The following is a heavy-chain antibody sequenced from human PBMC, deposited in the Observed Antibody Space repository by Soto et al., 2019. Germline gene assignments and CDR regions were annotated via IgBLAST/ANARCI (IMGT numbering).Heavy chain of an antibody. CDR1: GGSFSGYY. CDR2: INHSGST. J-gene: IGHJ6*02. D-gene: IGHD3-9*01. Sequence: SDTLSLTCAVYGGSFSGYYWSWIRQPPGKGLEWIGEINHSGSTNYNPSLKSRVTISVDTSKNQFSLKLSSVTAADTAVYYCARHRLRYFDWSARYYGMDVWGQGTTVTVSS. CDR3: ARHRLRYFDWSARYYGMDV. V-gene: IGHV4-34*01.